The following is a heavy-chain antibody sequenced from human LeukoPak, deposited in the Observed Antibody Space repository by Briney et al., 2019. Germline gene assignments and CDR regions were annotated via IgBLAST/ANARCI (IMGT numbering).Heavy chain of an antibody. V-gene: IGHV5-51*01. J-gene: IGHJ2*01. CDR1: GFSFTTYW. CDR2: IYLGDSDT. CDR3: ARHPRPDWYFDL. D-gene: IGHD1-14*01. Sequence: GESLKISCKGSGFSFTTYWIAWVRQMPGKGLECMGIIYLGDSDTGYSPSFQGQVTISADKSIGTAYLQWSSLKASDTAMYYCARHPRPDWYFDLWGRGTLVTVSS.